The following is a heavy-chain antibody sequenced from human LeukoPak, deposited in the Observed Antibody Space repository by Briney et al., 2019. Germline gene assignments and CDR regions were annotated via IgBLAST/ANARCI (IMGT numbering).Heavy chain of an antibody. Sequence: ASVKVSCKATGFTFTNYDINWVRQATGQGLEWMGWMNPINGNTGYAQKFQGRVTMTRDTSISTAYMELRSLTSEDTAVYYCVRDGEGVAISVNYWFAPRGQGTLVTVSS. J-gene: IGHJ5*02. CDR2: MNPINGNT. V-gene: IGHV1-8*01. CDR1: GFTFTNYD. CDR3: VRDGEGVAISVNYWFAP. D-gene: IGHD3-10*01.